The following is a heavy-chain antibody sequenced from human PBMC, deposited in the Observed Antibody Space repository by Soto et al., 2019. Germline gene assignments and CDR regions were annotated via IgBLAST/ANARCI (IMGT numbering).Heavy chain of an antibody. D-gene: IGHD1-1*01. CDR3: ARHPRRELSRGY. Sequence: QLQLQESGPGLVKPSETLSLTCTVSGGSISSSSYYWGWIRQPPGKGLEWIGSTYYSGSTYYNPSLKSRVTISVDTPTNQSSLNLSSVTAADTAVYYCARHPRRELSRGYWGQGTLVTVSS. CDR1: GGSISSSSYY. J-gene: IGHJ4*02. CDR2: TYYSGST. V-gene: IGHV4-39*01.